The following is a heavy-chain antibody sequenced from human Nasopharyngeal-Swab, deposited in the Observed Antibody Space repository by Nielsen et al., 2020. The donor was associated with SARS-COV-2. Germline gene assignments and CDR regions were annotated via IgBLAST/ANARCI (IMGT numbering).Heavy chain of an antibody. V-gene: IGHV5-10-1*01. D-gene: IGHD3-16*02. CDR2: IYPSDSYT. Sequence: MVSCRGSGYSFTSYWISWVRQMPGKGLEWMGRIYPSDSYTNYSPSFQGHVTISADKSISTAYLQWRSLKASDTAMYYCARLFRSFRKGFMDVWGQGTTVTVSS. CDR3: ARLFRSFRKGFMDV. J-gene: IGHJ6*02. CDR1: GYSFTSYW.